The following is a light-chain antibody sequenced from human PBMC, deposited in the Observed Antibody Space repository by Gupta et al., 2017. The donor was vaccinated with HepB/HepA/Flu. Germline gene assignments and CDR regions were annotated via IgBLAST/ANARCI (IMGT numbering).Light chain of an antibody. CDR1: KLGDKY. V-gene: IGLV3-1*01. CDR2: QDS. Sequence: SYELTQPPSVSVSPGQTASITCSGDKLGDKYACWYQQKPGQSPVLVIYQDSKRPSGIPERFSGSNCGNTATLTISGTQAMDEADDYCQAWDSSTGVVFGGGTKLTVL. CDR3: QAWDSSTGVV. J-gene: IGLJ2*01.